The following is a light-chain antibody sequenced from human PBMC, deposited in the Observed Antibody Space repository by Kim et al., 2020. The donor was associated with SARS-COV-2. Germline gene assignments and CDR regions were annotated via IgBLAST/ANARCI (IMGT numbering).Light chain of an antibody. CDR3: SSFTSSSSLDVV. J-gene: IGLJ2*01. Sequence: VVISCTGTSSDVGDYNHVSWYQQHPGKAPKLMSYDVNSRPSGVSSRFSGSKSDNTASLTISGLQVEDEADYYCSSFTSSSSLDVVFGGGTKLTV. V-gene: IGLV2-14*03. CDR1: SSDVGDYNH. CDR2: DVN.